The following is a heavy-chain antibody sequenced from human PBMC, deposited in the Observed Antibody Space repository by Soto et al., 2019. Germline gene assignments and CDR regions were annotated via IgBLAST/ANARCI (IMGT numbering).Heavy chain of an antibody. V-gene: IGHV4-4*07. CDR3: ARDGVRPDGMDV. Sequence: QVQLQGSDPRLLKPSETLSLTCTVSGASVTSYYWSWIRQPAGKGLDWIGRIYTSGNTDYNPSLKSRVTLSLETSQNQGSLKLSSATAADTAMYHCARDGVRPDGMDVWGQGTTVTVSS. CDR2: IYTSGNT. CDR1: GASVTSYY. J-gene: IGHJ6*02. D-gene: IGHD2-15*01.